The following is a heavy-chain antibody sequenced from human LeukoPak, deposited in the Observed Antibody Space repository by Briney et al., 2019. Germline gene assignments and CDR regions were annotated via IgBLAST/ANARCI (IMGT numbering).Heavy chain of an antibody. CDR3: ARVMDYVWGSYRYTEAGAIDAFDI. Sequence: QPGRSLRLSCAASGFTFDDYAMPWVRQAPGKGLEWVSGISWNSGSIGYADSVKGRFTISRDNAKNSLYLQMNSLRAEGTAVYYCARVMDYVWGSYRYTEAGAIDAFDIWGQGTMVTVSS. V-gene: IGHV3-9*01. J-gene: IGHJ3*02. CDR2: ISWNSGSI. CDR1: GFTFDDYA. D-gene: IGHD3-16*02.